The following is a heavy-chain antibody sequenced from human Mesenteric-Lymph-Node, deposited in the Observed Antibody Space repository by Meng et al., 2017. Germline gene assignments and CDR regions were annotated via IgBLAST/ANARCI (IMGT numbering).Heavy chain of an antibody. CDR3: ARLEDTAAY. Sequence: GESPITSCAVSGFICSNFWMGWVRQASGKGPEWVGRIRSKPNNYAVAYGESVKGRFTISRDDAKNMSYLQMSSLKTEDTAVYYCARLEDTAAYWGQGTVVTVSS. D-gene: IGHD2-15*01. CDR2: IRSKPNNYAV. V-gene: IGHV3-73*01. J-gene: IGHJ4*02. CDR1: GFICSNFW.